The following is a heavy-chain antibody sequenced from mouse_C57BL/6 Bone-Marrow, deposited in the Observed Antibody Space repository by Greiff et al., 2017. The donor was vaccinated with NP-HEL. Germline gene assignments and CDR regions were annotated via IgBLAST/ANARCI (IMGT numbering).Heavy chain of an antibody. J-gene: IGHJ3*01. CDR3: ARRYYSSSTVAY. CDR1: GYTFTSYW. Sequence: QVQLQQPGAELVKPGASVKMSCKASGYTFTSYWITWVKQRPGQGLEWIGDIYPGSGSTNYNEKFKSKATLTVDTSSSTAYMQLSSLTSEYSAVYCCARRYYSSSTVAYWGQGTLVTVSA. CDR2: IYPGSGST. V-gene: IGHV1-55*01. D-gene: IGHD1-1*01.